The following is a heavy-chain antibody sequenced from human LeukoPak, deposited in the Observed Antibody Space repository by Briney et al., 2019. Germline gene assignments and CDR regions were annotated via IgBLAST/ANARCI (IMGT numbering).Heavy chain of an antibody. CDR3: ASGDCSSTSCYVDY. D-gene: IGHD2-2*01. Sequence: PGGSLRLSCAASGFIVSSNYMSWVRQAPGKGLEWVSVIYSGGSTYYADSVKGRLTISRTNSKNTLYLQMNSLRAEDTAVYYCASGDCSSTSCYVDYWGQGTLVTVSS. CDR1: GFIVSSNY. J-gene: IGHJ4*02. V-gene: IGHV3-53*01. CDR2: IYSGGST.